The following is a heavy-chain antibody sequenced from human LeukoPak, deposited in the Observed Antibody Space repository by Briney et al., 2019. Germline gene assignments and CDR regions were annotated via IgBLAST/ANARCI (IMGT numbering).Heavy chain of an antibody. D-gene: IGHD5-18*01. Sequence: SETLSLTCTVSGGSISSSSYYWGWIRQPPGKGLEWIVSLFYSGSTYYDPSLKSRVTISVDTSKNQFSLKVTSVTAADTAAYYCARHSRYGLYYFDYWGQGTLVTVSS. CDR1: GGSISSSSYY. J-gene: IGHJ4*02. V-gene: IGHV4-39*01. CDR3: ARHSRYGLYYFDY. CDR2: LFYSGST.